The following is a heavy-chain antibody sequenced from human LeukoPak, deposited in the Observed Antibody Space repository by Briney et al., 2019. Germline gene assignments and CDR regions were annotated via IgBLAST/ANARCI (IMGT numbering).Heavy chain of an antibody. D-gene: IGHD3-22*01. CDR3: ARTFLYYYDSSGYNNWFDP. V-gene: IGHV1-18*04. Sequence: ASVKVSCKASGYTFTGYYMHWVRQAPGQGLEWMGWISAYNGNTNYAQKLQGRVTMTTDTYTSTAYMELRSLRSDDTAVYYCARTFLYYYDSSGYNNWFDPWGQGTLVTVSS. J-gene: IGHJ5*02. CDR1: GYTFTGYY. CDR2: ISAYNGNT.